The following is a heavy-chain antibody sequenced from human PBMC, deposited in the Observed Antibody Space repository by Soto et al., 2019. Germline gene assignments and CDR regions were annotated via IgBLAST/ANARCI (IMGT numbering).Heavy chain of an antibody. CDR1: GFTFSSYS. J-gene: IGHJ4*02. CDR2: ISYDGSNK. CDR3: ARDLHYYGSGIEDY. V-gene: IGHV3-30-3*01. Sequence: GGALRLSRATPGFTFSSYSMHWVRPAPGKGLEWVAVISYDGSNKYCADSVKGRFTISRDNSKNTLYLQMNSLRAEDTAVYYCARDLHYYGSGIEDYWGQGTLVTVSS. D-gene: IGHD3-10*01.